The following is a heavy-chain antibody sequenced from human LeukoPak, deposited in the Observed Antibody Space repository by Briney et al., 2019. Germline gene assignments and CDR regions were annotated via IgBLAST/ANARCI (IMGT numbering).Heavy chain of an antibody. D-gene: IGHD3-10*01. CDR1: GFTFSSYS. CDR2: ISRSSSTI. Sequence: GGSLRLSCAAAGFTFSSYSMNWVRQAPGKGLEWVSYISRSSSTIYYADSVKGRFTISRDNAKNSLHLQVNSLRDEDTAVYYCARPHSGHLFDYWGQGTLVTVSS. CDR3: ARPHSGHLFDY. J-gene: IGHJ4*02. V-gene: IGHV3-48*02.